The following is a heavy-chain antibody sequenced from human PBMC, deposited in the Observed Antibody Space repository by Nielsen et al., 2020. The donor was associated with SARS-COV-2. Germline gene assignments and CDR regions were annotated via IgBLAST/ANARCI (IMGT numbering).Heavy chain of an antibody. CDR3: ARRGSNQYYFDY. Sequence: GGSLRLSCAASGFTFSSYWMSWIRQAPGKGLEWVSYISSSSSYTNYADSVKGRFTISRDNAKNSLYLQMNSLRAEDTAVYYCARRGSNQYYFDYWGQGTLVTVSS. D-gene: IGHD2-15*01. J-gene: IGHJ4*02. CDR1: GFTFSSYW. V-gene: IGHV3-11*03. CDR2: ISSSSSYT.